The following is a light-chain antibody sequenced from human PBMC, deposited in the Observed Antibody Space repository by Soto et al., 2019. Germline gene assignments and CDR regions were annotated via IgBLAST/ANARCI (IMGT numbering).Light chain of an antibody. CDR2: EVS. V-gene: IGLV2-14*01. CDR3: NSYATGNTRV. J-gene: IGLJ1*01. CDR1: SSDIGDYDY. Sequence: QSVLTQPASVSGSPGQSITISCTGSSSDIGDYDYVSWYQRHPGKAPKVLISEVSNRPSGVSNRFSGSKSGNTASLTISGLQAEDEADYYCNSYATGNTRVFGTGTKVTVL.